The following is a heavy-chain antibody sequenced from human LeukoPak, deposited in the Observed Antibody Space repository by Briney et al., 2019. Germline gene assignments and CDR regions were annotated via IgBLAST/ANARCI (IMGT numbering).Heavy chain of an antibody. D-gene: IGHD4-17*01. V-gene: IGHV4-31*03. Sequence: PSQTLSLTCTVSGXSISSGAYYWSWIRQHPGKGLEWIGYIYYSGNTYYNPSLKSRVTISVDTSKNQFSLKLSSVTAADTAVYFCARALSSNDYGDPGWFDPWGQGTLVTVSS. CDR3: ARALSSNDYGDPGWFDP. J-gene: IGHJ5*02. CDR1: GXSISSGAYY. CDR2: IYYSGNT.